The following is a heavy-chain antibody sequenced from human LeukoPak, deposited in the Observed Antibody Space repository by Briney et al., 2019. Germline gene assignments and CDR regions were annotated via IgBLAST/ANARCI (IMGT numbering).Heavy chain of an antibody. Sequence: SETLSLTCAVSGASVGGNHWSWIRQSPEKGLEWIGNIFHDGVTDYNPSFKSRVTMLPDTSKNQFSLRLTSVTAADTAVYYCARDYPEEFGYYDSTRDAFDIWGQGTMVTVSS. D-gene: IGHD3-22*01. CDR1: GASVGGNH. V-gene: IGHV4-59*02. J-gene: IGHJ3*02. CDR2: IFHDGVT. CDR3: ARDYPEEFGYYDSTRDAFDI.